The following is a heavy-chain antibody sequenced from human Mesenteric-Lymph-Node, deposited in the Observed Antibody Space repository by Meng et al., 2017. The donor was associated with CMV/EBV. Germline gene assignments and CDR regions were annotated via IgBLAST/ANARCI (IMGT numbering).Heavy chain of an antibody. D-gene: IGHD3-10*01. CDR1: GFTFDDYA. Sequence: SLKISCVASGFTFDDYAMHWVRQAPGKGLEWVSGISWNSDSKGYADSLKGRFTISRDNARNSLYLQMNSLRDGDTAVYYCARRGPGSWVTFDLWGQGTMVTVSS. CDR3: ARRGPGSWVTFDL. CDR2: ISWNSDSK. V-gene: IGHV3-9*01. J-gene: IGHJ3*01.